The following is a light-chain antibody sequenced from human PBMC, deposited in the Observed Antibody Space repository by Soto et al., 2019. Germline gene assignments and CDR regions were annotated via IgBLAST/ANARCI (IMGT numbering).Light chain of an antibody. Sequence: EIVLTQSPATLSLSPGERATLSCRASQSVSSYLAWYQQKPGQAPRLLIYDASNRATGIPARFSGSGSGTDFTLTISSLESEDFAVYYCQQRSNGLTFGGGTKVEL. CDR2: DAS. CDR3: QQRSNGLT. CDR1: QSVSSY. V-gene: IGKV3-11*01. J-gene: IGKJ4*01.